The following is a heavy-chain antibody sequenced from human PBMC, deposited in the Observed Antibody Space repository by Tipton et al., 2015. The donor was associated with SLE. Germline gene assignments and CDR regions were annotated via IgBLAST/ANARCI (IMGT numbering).Heavy chain of an antibody. CDR3: RGGRSYSSMAV. D-gene: IGHD3-10*01. CDR1: GGSFSGYY. Sequence: LSLTCAVYGGSFSGYYWSWIRQTPGKGLERVGEINHSGSTNYNPSLKSRVTISVDTSKNQFSLKLSSVTAADTAVYFCRGGRSYSSMAVCVYVTPVTFPS. V-gene: IGHV4-34*01. J-gene: IGHJ6*03. CDR2: INHSGST.